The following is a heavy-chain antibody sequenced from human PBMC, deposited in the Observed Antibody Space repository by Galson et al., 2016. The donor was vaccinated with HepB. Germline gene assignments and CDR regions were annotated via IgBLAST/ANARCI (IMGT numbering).Heavy chain of an antibody. D-gene: IGHD3-22*01. J-gene: IGHJ4*02. CDR3: ARDASSTGYFGGTTDDY. V-gene: IGHV3-21*01. CDR1: GFTFSSYS. CDR2: ISSGSSYI. Sequence: SLRLSCAASGFTFSSYSMNWVRQAPGKGLEWVSSISSGSSYIFYADSVKGRFTISRENAKNSLYLQMNSLRAEDTAVYYCARDASSTGYFGGTTDDYWGQGTLVTVSS.